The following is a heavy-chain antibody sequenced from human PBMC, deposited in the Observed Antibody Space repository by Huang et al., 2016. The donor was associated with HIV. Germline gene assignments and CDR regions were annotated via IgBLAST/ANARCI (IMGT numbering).Heavy chain of an antibody. Sequence: QVQLVQSGAEVKKPGSSVKVSCKASGGSFRNFAIGWVRQAPGQGLAWMGGIIPTRGTANYAQKFQGRVTIIADESTSTAYMELSSLRSEDTAVYYCATVDYYDTSGPQRGYFDNWGQGTLVTVSS. CDR1: GGSFRNFA. CDR2: IIPTRGTA. V-gene: IGHV1-69*01. J-gene: IGHJ4*02. CDR3: ATVDYYDTSGPQRGYFDN. D-gene: IGHD3-22*01.